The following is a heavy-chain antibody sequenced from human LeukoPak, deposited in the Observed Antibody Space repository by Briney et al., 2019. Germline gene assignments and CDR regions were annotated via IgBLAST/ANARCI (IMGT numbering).Heavy chain of an antibody. CDR1: GYTFTGYH. V-gene: IGHV1-2*06. CDR3: ARDQGSLTRSWYTGY. Sequence: ASVKVSCKASGYTFTGYHIHWVRQAPGQGLEWMGRINPYSGDTNFAQKFQGRVTMTRDTSVTTAYMDLSSLTPDDTAVYFCARDQGSLTRSWYTGYWGQGTQVTVSS. CDR2: INPYSGDT. D-gene: IGHD6-13*01. J-gene: IGHJ4*02.